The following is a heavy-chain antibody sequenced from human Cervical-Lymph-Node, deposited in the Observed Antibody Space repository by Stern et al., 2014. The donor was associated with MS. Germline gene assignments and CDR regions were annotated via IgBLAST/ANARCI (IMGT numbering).Heavy chain of an antibody. D-gene: IGHD3-16*01. CDR3: ARDRGPHAFDI. CDR2: IHPSGGNT. J-gene: IGHJ3*02. V-gene: IGHV1-46*01. Sequence: VQLVESGAEVKKPGASVKVSCKTSGYTFTTYYIHWVRQAPGQGLEWMGIIHPSGGNTSYAQKFQGRLTLTRDTSTRTVYMALTSLRSEDTGVYFCARDRGPHAFDIWGQGTMLTVSS. CDR1: GYTFTTYY.